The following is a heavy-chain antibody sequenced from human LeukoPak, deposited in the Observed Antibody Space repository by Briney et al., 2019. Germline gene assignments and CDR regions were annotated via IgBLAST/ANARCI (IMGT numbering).Heavy chain of an antibody. D-gene: IGHD3-3*02. CDR3: ARDSSSIGPQGARIYYYYYMDV. Sequence: SVKVSCKASGGTFSSYAISWVRQAPGQGLEWMGGIIPIFGTANYAQKFQGRVTITADESTSTAYMELSGLRSEDTAVYYCARDSSSIGPQGARIYYYYYMDVWGKGTTVTVSS. V-gene: IGHV1-69*01. J-gene: IGHJ6*03. CDR2: IIPIFGTA. CDR1: GGTFSSYA.